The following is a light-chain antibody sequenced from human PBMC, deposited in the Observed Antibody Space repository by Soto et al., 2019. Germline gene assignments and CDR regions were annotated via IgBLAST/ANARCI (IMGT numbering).Light chain of an antibody. CDR3: QQRSDWPWT. CDR2: GAS. CDR1: QSVSSSY. J-gene: IGKJ1*01. V-gene: IGKV3D-20*02. Sequence: IVLTQSPGTLSLSPGERATLSCRASQSVSSSYLAWYQQKPGQAPRLLIYGASTRATGIPARFSGGGSGTDFTLTISSLEPEDFAVYYCQQRSDWPWTFGQGTKVDIK.